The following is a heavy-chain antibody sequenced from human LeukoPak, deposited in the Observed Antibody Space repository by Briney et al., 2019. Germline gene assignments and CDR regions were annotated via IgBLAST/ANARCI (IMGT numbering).Heavy chain of an antibody. V-gene: IGHV3-48*01. CDR1: GFTFSSYS. D-gene: IGHD1-20*01. CDR3: ARIREVTGTDWFDP. Sequence: PGGSLRLSCAASGFTFSSYSMNWVRQAPGKGLEWVSYITSSSSIIYYGDSVKGRFTVSRDNAENSLYLQMNSLRADDTAVYYCARIREVTGTDWFDPWGQGTLVTVSS. CDR2: ITSSSSII. J-gene: IGHJ5*02.